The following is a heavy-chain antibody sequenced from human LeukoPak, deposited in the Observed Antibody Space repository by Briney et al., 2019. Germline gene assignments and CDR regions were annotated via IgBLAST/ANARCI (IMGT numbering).Heavy chain of an antibody. CDR2: IYYSGSA. CDR1: GGSISSGGYY. V-gene: IGHV4-31*11. J-gene: IGHJ4*02. Sequence: MPSGTLSLTCAVSGGSISSGGYYWSWIRQHPGKGLEWIGYIYYSGSAYYNPSLKSRVTISVDTSENQFSLKLSSVTAADTAVYYCARVNYGSATKEDYWGQGTLVTVSS. CDR3: ARVNYGSATKEDY. D-gene: IGHD3-10*01.